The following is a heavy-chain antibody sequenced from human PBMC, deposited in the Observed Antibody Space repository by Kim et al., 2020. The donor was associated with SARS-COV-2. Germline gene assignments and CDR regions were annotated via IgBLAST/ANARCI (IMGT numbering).Heavy chain of an antibody. Sequence: SETLSLTCTVSGGSISSSSYYWGWIRQPPGKGLEWIGSIYYSGSTYYNPSLKSRVTISVDTSKNQFSLKLSSVTAADTAVYYCASRSVEVRGVILTAGFDPWGQGTLVTVSS. CDR1: GGSISSSSYY. V-gene: IGHV4-39*01. D-gene: IGHD3-10*01. J-gene: IGHJ5*02. CDR3: ASRSVEVRGVILTAGFDP. CDR2: IYYSGST.